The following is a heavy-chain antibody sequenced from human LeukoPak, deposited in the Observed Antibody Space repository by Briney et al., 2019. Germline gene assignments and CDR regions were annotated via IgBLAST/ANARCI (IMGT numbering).Heavy chain of an antibody. CDR2: ISAYNGNT. J-gene: IGHJ3*02. CDR3: ARVTAMVFPDDAFDI. Sequence: ASVKVSCKASGYTFTSYGISWVRQAPGQGLEWMGWISAYNGNTNYAQKFQGRVTMTRDTSISTAYMELSRLRSDDTAVYYCARVTAMVFPDDAFDIWGQGTMVTVSS. V-gene: IGHV1-18*01. D-gene: IGHD5-18*01. CDR1: GYTFTSYG.